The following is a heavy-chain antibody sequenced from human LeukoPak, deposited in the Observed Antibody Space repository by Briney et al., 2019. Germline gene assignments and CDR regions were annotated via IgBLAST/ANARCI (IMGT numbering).Heavy chain of an antibody. J-gene: IGHJ3*02. CDR1: GYSFTTYW. Sequence: GESLKISCKGSGYSFTTYWIGWVRQMPGKGLEWMGVTHPGDSDTRYSPSFQGQVTISADKSISTAYLQWSSLKASDTAMYYCARQNWNYDLDAFDIWGQGTMVTVSS. CDR3: ARQNWNYDLDAFDI. D-gene: IGHD1-7*01. V-gene: IGHV5-51*01. CDR2: THPGDSDT.